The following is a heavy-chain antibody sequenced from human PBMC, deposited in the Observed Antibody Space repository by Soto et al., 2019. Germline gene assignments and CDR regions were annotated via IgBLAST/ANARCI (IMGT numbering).Heavy chain of an antibody. V-gene: IGHV2-5*02. J-gene: IGHJ4*02. Sequence: LVKPTQTLTLTCTFSGFSLSTNGVGVGWIRQPPGMALEWLALFYWDDDKHYRPALKNRLNVTEDSSNKEVVLTMTNKDPVEIATYFCAHGNTWVEYFDYWGQRALVTGSS. D-gene: IGHD1-26*01. CDR3: AHGNTWVEYFDY. CDR2: FYWDDDK. CDR1: GFSLSTNGVG.